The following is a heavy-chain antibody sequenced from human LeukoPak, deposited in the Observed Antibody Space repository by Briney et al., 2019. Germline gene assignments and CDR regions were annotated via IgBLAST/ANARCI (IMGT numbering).Heavy chain of an antibody. CDR1: GFTFSDYY. V-gene: IGHV3-11*04. J-gene: IGHJ6*04. CDR3: AGVVNYYYYYWMDV. Sequence: GSLTLSCAVSGFTFSDYYMSWIRQAPGEGLEWVAYICSSGSITYYADSEKGRFTISRDNAKNSLYLQMNSLRAEDTAVYYCAGVVNYYYYYWMDVWGKGTPVTVSS. CDR2: ICSSGSIT.